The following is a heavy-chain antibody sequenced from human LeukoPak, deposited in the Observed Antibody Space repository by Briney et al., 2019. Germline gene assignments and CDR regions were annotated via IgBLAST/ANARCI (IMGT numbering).Heavy chain of an antibody. CDR2: INTNTGNP. J-gene: IGHJ4*02. CDR3: ARGGDGYNSYYFDY. CDR1: GYTFTSYG. Sequence: RASVKVSCKASGYTFTSYGISWVRQAPGQGLEWMGWINTNTGNPTYAQGFTGRFVFSLDTSVSTAYLQISSLKAEDTAVYYCARGGDGYNSYYFDYWGQGTLVTVSS. V-gene: IGHV7-4-1*02. D-gene: IGHD5-24*01.